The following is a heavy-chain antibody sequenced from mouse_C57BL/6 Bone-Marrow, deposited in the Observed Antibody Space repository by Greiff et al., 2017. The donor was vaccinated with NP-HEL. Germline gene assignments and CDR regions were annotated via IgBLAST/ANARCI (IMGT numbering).Heavy chain of an antibody. CDR2: IDPENGDT. CDR1: GFNITDDY. Sequence: VQLQQSGAELVRPGASVKLSCTASGFNITDDYMHWVKQRPEQGLEWIGWIDPENGDTEYASKFQGKATITADTSSNTAYLQLSSLTSEDTAVYYCTTNTTVVAKWYFDVWGTGTTVTVSS. CDR3: TTNTTVVAKWYFDV. D-gene: IGHD1-1*01. J-gene: IGHJ1*03. V-gene: IGHV14-4*01.